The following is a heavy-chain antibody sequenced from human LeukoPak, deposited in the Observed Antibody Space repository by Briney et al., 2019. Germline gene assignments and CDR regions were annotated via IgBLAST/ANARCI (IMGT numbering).Heavy chain of an antibody. Sequence: SETLSLTCAVYGGSFSGYYWSWIRQPPGKGLEWIGEINHSGSTNYNPSLKSRVTISVDTSKNQFSLKLSSVTAEDTAVYYCARDSGRGGYIGYYYYGMDVWGKGTTVTVSS. V-gene: IGHV4-34*01. CDR1: GGSFSGYY. J-gene: IGHJ6*04. CDR2: INHSGST. D-gene: IGHD5-24*01. CDR3: ARDSGRGGYIGYYYYGMDV.